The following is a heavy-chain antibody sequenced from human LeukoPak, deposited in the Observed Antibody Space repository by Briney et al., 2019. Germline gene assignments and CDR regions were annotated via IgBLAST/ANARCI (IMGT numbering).Heavy chain of an antibody. J-gene: IGHJ5*02. Sequence: ASVKVSCKASGYTFTGYYMHWVRQAPGQGLEWMGGIIPIFGTANYAQKFQGRVTITADESTSTAYMELSSLRSEDTAVYYCARADIVVVVAATPGASWFDPWGQGTLVTVSS. V-gene: IGHV1-69*13. D-gene: IGHD2-15*01. CDR1: GYTFTGYY. CDR2: IIPIFGTA. CDR3: ARADIVVVVAATPGASWFDP.